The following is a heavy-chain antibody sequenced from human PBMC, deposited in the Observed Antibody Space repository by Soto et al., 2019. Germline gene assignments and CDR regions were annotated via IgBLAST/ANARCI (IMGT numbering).Heavy chain of an antibody. CDR1: GFTFSAHY. D-gene: IGHD3-3*01. CDR2: INSDGSST. J-gene: IGHJ4*02. Sequence: PGGSLRLSCAASGFTFSAHYMDWVRQAPGKGLVWVSRINSDGSSTSYADSVKGRFTISRDNAKNTLYLQMNSLRAEDTAVYYCARGIETYYDFWSGPSFDYWGQGTLVTVSS. CDR3: ARGIETYYDFWSGPSFDY. V-gene: IGHV3-74*01.